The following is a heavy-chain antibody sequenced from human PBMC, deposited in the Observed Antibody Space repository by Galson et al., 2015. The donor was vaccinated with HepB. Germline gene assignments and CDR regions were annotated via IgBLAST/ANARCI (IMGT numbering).Heavy chain of an antibody. CDR3: TTGGWWMIY. Sequence: SLRLSCAASGFTFSNAWMNWVRQAPGKGLEWVGRIKSKIEGGTKDYAPPVKGRFIISRDDSKNTLYLEMTSLKTEDTAVYYCTTGGWWMIYWGQGTLATVSS. CDR1: GFTFSNAW. D-gene: IGHD2-8*02. V-gene: IGHV3-15*07. CDR2: IKSKIEGGTK. J-gene: IGHJ4*02.